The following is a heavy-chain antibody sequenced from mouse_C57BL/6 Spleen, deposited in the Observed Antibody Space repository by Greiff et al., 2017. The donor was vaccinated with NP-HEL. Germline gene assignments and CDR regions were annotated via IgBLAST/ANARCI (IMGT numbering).Heavy chain of an antibody. CDR3: ARSGYGSSGYYFDY. D-gene: IGHD1-1*01. CDR2: IYPSDSET. V-gene: IGHV1-61*01. Sequence: VKLQQPGAELVRPGSSVKLSCKASGYTFTSYWMDWVKQRPGQGLEWIGNIYPSDSETHYNQKFKDKATLTVDKSSSTAYMQLSSLTSEDSAVYYCARSGYGSSGYYFDYWGKGTTLTVSS. J-gene: IGHJ2*01. CDR1: GYTFTSYW.